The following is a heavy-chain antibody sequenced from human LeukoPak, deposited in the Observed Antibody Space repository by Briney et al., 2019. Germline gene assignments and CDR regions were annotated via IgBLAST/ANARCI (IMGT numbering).Heavy chain of an antibody. J-gene: IGHJ5*02. CDR3: ARGLSWFDP. CDR2: IKQDGSEK. CDR1: GFTFSAYW. V-gene: IGHV3-7*01. D-gene: IGHD3-22*01. Sequence: GGSLRVSCAASGFTFSAYWMTWVRQAPGKGLEWVANIKQDGSEKDYVDSVKGRFTISRDNAKNSLYLQMNSLRVEDTAVYHCARGLSWFDPWGQGTLVIVSS.